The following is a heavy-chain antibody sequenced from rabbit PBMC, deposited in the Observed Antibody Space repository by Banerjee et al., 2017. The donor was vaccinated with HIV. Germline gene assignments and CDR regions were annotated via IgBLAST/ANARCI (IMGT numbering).Heavy chain of an antibody. V-gene: IGHV1S45*01. CDR1: GFSFSLKYV. CDR2: IHAGSGGG. Sequence: QEQLVESGGGLVKPEGSLTLTCTASGFSFSLKYVMCWVRQAPGKGLELIACIHAGSGGGYYASWAKGRFTISKTSSTTVTLQMTSLTAADTATYLCARDLGGSIHLWGPGTLVTV. J-gene: IGHJ4*01. CDR3: ARDLGGSIHL. D-gene: IGHD4-2*01.